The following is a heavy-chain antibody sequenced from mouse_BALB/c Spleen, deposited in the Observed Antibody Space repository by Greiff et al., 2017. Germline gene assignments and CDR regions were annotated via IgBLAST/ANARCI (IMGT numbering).Heavy chain of an antibody. CDR1: GYTFTSYN. CDR3: ARQGNYPYAMDY. J-gene: IGHJ4*01. V-gene: IGHV1-12*01. CDR2: IYPGNGDT. Sequence: QVQLQQPGAELVKPGASVKMSCKASGYTFTSYNMHWVKQTPGQGLEWIGAIYPGNGDTSYNQKFTGKATLTADKSSSTAYMQLSSLTSEDSAVYYCARQGNYPYAMDYWGQGTSVTVSS. D-gene: IGHD2-1*01.